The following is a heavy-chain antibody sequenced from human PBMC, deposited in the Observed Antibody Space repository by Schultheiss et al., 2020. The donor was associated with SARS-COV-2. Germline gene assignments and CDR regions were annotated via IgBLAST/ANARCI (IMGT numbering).Heavy chain of an antibody. D-gene: IGHD3-16*01. CDR1: GFTFSDYY. CDR2: INSDGSST. CDR3: GKDMYVLTTKGMDV. J-gene: IGHJ6*02. V-gene: IGHV3-74*01. Sequence: GGSLRLSCAASGFTFSDYYMSWIRQAPGKGLVWVSRINSDGSSTSYADSVKGRFTISRDNAKNSLYLQMNSLRAEDTALYFCGKDMYVLTTKGMDVWGQGTTVTVSS.